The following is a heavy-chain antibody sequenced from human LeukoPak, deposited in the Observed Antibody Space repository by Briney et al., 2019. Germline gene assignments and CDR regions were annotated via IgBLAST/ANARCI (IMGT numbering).Heavy chain of an antibody. D-gene: IGHD2-21*02. J-gene: IGHJ6*03. CDR3: ARVAYCGGDCYSLDYYYMDV. CDR1: GFTFSTYS. CDR2: ISSSSSYI. Sequence: KPGGSLRLSCAASGFTFSTYSMNWVRQAPGKGLEWVSSISSSSSYIYYADSVKGRFTISRDNAKNSLSLHMNSLRAEDTAVYYCARVAYCGGDCYSLDYYYMDVWGKGTTVTVSS. V-gene: IGHV3-21*01.